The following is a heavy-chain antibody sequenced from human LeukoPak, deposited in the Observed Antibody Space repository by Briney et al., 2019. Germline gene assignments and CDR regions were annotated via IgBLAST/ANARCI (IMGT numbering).Heavy chain of an antibody. CDR2: INHNGNVN. CDR3: ARGGGLDV. CDR1: GFTFSSYW. J-gene: IGHJ6*02. Sequence: PGGSLRLSCAASGFTFSSYWMNWARQAPGKGLEWVASINHNGNVNYYGDSVKGRFTISRDNAKNTLYLQMSNLRAADTAVYFCARGGGLDVWAQGATVSVS. D-gene: IGHD3-10*01. V-gene: IGHV3-7*03.